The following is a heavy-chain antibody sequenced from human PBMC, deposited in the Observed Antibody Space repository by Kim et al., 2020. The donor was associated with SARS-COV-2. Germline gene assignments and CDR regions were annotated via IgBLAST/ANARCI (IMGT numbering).Heavy chain of an antibody. D-gene: IGHD6-19*01. Sequence: YADSVKGRFTISRDNSKNTLYLQRNSLRAEDTAVYYCAKGGAVAGDWFDPWGQGTLVTVSS. CDR3: AKGGAVAGDWFDP. J-gene: IGHJ5*02. V-gene: IGHV3-33*06.